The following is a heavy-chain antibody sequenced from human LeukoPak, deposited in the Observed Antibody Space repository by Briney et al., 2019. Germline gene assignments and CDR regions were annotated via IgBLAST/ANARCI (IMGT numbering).Heavy chain of an antibody. V-gene: IGHV1-18*01. D-gene: IGHD3-3*01. CDR2: ISAYNRNT. CDR1: GYTFTSYG. J-gene: IGHJ4*02. CDR3: ARDSTSFTIFGVVTSDY. Sequence: ASVKVSCKASGYTFTSYGISWVRQAPGQGLEWMGWISAYNRNTDYAQKLQGRVTMTTDTSTSPAYMEMSSLRCDDKAVSYCARDSTSFTIFGVVTSDYWGQGTLVTVSS.